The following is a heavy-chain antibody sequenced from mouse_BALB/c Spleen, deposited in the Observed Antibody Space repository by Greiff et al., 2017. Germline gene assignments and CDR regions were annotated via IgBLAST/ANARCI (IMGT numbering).Heavy chain of an antibody. Sequence: EVQLVESGGGLVKPGGSLKLSCAASGFTFSDYYMYWVRQTPEKRLEWVATISDGGSYTYYPDSVKGRFTISRDNAKNNLYLQMSSLKSEDTAMYYCARGPSTVVATGFDYWGQGTTLTVSS. CDR1: GFTFSDYY. V-gene: IGHV5-4*02. D-gene: IGHD1-1*01. CDR3: ARGPSTVVATGFDY. J-gene: IGHJ2*01. CDR2: ISDGGSYT.